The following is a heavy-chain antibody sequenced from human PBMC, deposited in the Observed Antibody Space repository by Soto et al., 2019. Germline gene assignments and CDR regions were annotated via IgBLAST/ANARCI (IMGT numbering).Heavy chain of an antibody. CDR1: GFTFSSYA. D-gene: IGHD6-6*01. Sequence: GGSLRLSCAGSGFTFSSYAMSWVRQAPGKGLEWVSAISGSGGSTYYADSVKGRFTISGDNSKNTLYLQMNSLRAEDTAVYYCAIYSSSHFDYWGQGTLVTVSS. CDR2: ISGSGGST. V-gene: IGHV3-23*01. CDR3: AIYSSSHFDY. J-gene: IGHJ4*02.